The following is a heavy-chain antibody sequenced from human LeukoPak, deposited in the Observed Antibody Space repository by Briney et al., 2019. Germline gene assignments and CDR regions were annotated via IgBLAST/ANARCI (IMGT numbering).Heavy chain of an antibody. J-gene: IGHJ4*02. CDR1: GFTFSSYE. Sequence: GGSLRLSCAASGFTFSSYEMNWVRQAPGKGLEWVSYISSSGSTIYYADSVKGRFTISRDNAKNSLYLQMNSLKTEDTAVYYCTRWVTTFAFDYWGQGTLVTVSS. D-gene: IGHD2-21*02. CDR2: ISSSGSTI. V-gene: IGHV3-48*03. CDR3: TRWVTTFAFDY.